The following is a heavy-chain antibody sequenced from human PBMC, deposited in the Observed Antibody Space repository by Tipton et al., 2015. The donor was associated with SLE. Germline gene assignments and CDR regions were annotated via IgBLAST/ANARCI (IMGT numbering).Heavy chain of an antibody. CDR1: GFTVSSNY. CDR2: IYSGGST. CDR3: ARDWDRGAFDI. Sequence: GSLRLSCAASGFTVSSNYMSWVRRAPGKGLEWVSVIYSGGSTYYADSVKGRFTISRDNSKNTLYLQMNSLRAEDTAVYYCARDWDRGAFDIWGQGTMVTVSS. J-gene: IGHJ3*02. D-gene: IGHD3-9*01. V-gene: IGHV3-66*02.